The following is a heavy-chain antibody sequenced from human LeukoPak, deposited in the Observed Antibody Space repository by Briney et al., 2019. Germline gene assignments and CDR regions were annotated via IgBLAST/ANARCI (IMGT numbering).Heavy chain of an antibody. D-gene: IGHD2-8*01. J-gene: IGHJ4*02. CDR3: ARQEWVMVYATPPGFDY. V-gene: IGHV1-24*01. CDR1: GYTLTELS. Sequence: GASVKVSCKVSGYTLTELSMHWVRQAPGKGLEWMGGFDPEDGETIYAQKFQGRVTMTRDTSISTAYMELSRLRSDDTAVYYCARQEWVMVYATPPGFDYWGQGTLVTVSS. CDR2: FDPEDGET.